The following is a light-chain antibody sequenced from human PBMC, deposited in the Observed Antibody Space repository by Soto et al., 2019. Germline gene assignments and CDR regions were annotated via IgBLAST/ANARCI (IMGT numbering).Light chain of an antibody. CDR2: GAS. CDR3: QQYGVSPT. J-gene: IGKJ4*01. V-gene: IGKV3-20*01. Sequence: EIVLTQSPGTLSLSPGERATLSCRASQTISNTFLAWYQQRPGQAPRLLIYGASGRDAGIPDRFSGSGSGTDFTLSISRLEPEDFAVYYCQQYGVSPTFGGGTKVEIK. CDR1: QTISNTF.